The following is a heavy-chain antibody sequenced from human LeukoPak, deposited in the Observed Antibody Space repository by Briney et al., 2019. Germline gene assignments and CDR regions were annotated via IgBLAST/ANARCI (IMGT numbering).Heavy chain of an antibody. Sequence: PGGSLRLSCAASGFTFSSYAMSWVRQAPGKGLEWVSAISGSGGSTYYADSVKGRFTISRDNSKNTLYLQMNSLRAEDTAVYYCAKDRTRGGSSHEYFQHWGQGTLVTVSS. V-gene: IGHV3-23*01. CDR3: AKDRTRGGSSHEYFQH. D-gene: IGHD6-13*01. J-gene: IGHJ1*01. CDR2: ISGSGGST. CDR1: GFTFSSYA.